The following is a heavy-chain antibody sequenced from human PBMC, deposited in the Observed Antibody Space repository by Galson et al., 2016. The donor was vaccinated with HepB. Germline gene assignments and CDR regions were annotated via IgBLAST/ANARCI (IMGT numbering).Heavy chain of an antibody. CDR2: ISYDGSNK. CDR3: ARGGTPYDFWTTEAFDI. Sequence: SLRLSCAASGFTFSSYAMHWVRQAPGKGLEWVALISYDGSNKYYADSVQGRFTLSRDNSKNTLYLQMNSLRAEDTAVYYCARGGTPYDFWTTEAFDIWGQGTMVTVSS. D-gene: IGHD3-3*01. J-gene: IGHJ3*02. V-gene: IGHV3-30-3*01. CDR1: GFTFSSYA.